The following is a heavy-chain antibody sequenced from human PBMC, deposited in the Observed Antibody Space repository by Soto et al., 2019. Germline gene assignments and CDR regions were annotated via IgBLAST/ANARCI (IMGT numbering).Heavy chain of an antibody. Sequence: SETLSLTCAVSGGSIGGVGYSWSWIRQPPGGGLEWIGYMYHSGTFLKSPSLKTRLTMSLDMSKNQFSLTPNSMTAADTAVYYCARAQFYSGSGNYNNLMFDAWGQGIQVTVSS. D-gene: IGHD3-10*01. V-gene: IGHV4-30-2*01. CDR3: ARAQFYSGSGNYNNLMFDA. J-gene: IGHJ5*02. CDR1: GGSIGGVGYS. CDR2: MYHSGTF.